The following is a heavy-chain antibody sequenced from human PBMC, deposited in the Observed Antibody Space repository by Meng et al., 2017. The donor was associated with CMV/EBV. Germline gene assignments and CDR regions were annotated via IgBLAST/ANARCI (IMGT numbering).Heavy chain of an antibody. CDR3: ARGRRAARPYDY. V-gene: IGHV4-39*07. D-gene: IGHD6-6*01. Sequence: SETLSLTCTVSGGSISSSSYYWGWIRQPPGKGLEWIGSIYYSGSTYHNPSLKSRVTISVDTSKNQFSLKLSSVTAADTAVYYCARGRRAARPYDYWGQGTLVTVSS. CDR2: IYYSGST. CDR1: GGSISSSSYY. J-gene: IGHJ4*02.